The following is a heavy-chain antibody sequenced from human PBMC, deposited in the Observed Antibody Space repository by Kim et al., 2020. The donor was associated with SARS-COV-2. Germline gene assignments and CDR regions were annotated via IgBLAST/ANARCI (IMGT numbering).Heavy chain of an antibody. D-gene: IGHD1-1*01. CDR1: GYTFTSYD. V-gene: IGHV1-8*01. Sequence: ASVKVSCKASGYTFTSYDINWVRQATAQGLEWMGWMNPNSGNTGYAQKFQGRVTMTRNTSISTAYIELSSLRSEDTAVYYCARDVDMATTYDYYGMDVWGQGTTVTVAS. CDR2: MNPNSGNT. J-gene: IGHJ6*02. CDR3: ARDVDMATTYDYYGMDV.